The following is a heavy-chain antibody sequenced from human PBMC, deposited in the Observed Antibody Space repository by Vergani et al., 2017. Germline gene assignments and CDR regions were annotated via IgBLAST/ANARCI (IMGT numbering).Heavy chain of an antibody. V-gene: IGHV4-61*02. CDR1: GGSISSGSYY. CDR3: ARGVVVTYGMDV. D-gene: IGHD2-21*02. CDR2: IYTSGST. Sequence: QVQLQESGPGLVMPSQTLSLTCTVSGGSISSGSYYWSWIRQPAGKGLEWIGRIYTSGSTNYNPSLKSRVTISVDTSKNQFSLKLSSVTAADTAVYYCARGVVVTYGMDVWGQGTTVTVTS. J-gene: IGHJ6*02.